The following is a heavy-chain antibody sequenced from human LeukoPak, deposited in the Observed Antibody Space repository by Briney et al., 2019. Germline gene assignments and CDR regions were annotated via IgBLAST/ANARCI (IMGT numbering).Heavy chain of an antibody. J-gene: IGHJ4*02. CDR2: IKRKTDGSTT. CDR3: TAEETVVTPFDY. V-gene: IGHV3-15*01. D-gene: IGHD2-21*02. Sequence: GGALRLSWAASGFTFSKDWMSWVRQAPGKGLEWDGRIKRKTDGSTTDYAAAVKGRFTISIHDSKNTLYLQMDNLKTEDTAVYYCTAEETVVTPFDYWGQGTLVTVSS. CDR1: GFTFSKDW.